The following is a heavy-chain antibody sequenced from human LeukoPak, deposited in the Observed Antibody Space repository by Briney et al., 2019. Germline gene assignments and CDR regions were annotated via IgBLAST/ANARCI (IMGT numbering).Heavy chain of an antibody. V-gene: IGHV3-33*01. J-gene: IGHJ5*02. CDR3: TRHVGTGYSYGYYWFDP. CDR1: GFAFSSYG. D-gene: IGHD5-18*01. Sequence: GGSLRLSCAASGFAFSSYGMHWVRQAPGRGLEWVAVIWYDGSNKYYADSVKGRFTISRDNSKNTLYLQMNSLKTEDTAVYYCTRHVGTGYSYGYYWFDPWGQGTLVTVSS. CDR2: IWYDGSNK.